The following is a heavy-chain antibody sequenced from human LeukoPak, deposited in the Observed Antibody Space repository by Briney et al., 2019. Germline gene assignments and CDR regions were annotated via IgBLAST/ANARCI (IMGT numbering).Heavy chain of an antibody. V-gene: IGHV3-21*01. J-gene: IGHJ4*02. D-gene: IGHD3-10*01. CDR1: GFTFSSYS. Sequence: PGGSLRLSCAASGFTFSSYSMNWVRQAPGKGLEWVSSISSSSSYIYYADSVKGRFTISRDNAKNSLYLQMNSLRAEDTAVYYCARDPSTKYYYGSGSWYYFDYWDQGTLVTVSS. CDR2: ISSSSSYI. CDR3: ARDPSTKYYYGSGSWYYFDY.